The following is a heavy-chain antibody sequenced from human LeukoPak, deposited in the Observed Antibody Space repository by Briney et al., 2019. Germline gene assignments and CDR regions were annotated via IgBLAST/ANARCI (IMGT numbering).Heavy chain of an antibody. CDR1: GYTFTSYY. V-gene: IGHV1-46*01. CDR2: INPTGGST. Sequence: ASVKISCKASGYTFTSYYMHWVRQAPGQGLEWMGLINPTGGSTGYAQKFQGRVTMTRDMSTSTDYMELSSLRSEDTAIYYCARDNSVGDNAWWFDPWGQGTLVTVSS. CDR3: ARDNSVGDNAWWFDP. D-gene: IGHD1-26*01. J-gene: IGHJ5*02.